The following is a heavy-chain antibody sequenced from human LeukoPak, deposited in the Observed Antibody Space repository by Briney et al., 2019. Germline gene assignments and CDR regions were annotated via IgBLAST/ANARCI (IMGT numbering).Heavy chain of an antibody. Sequence: PGGSLGLSCAASGFTFSSYSMNWVRQAPGKGLEWVSYISKSSDRIYHADSVKGRFTISRDNAKNSLYLQMDSLRAEDTAVYYCARDLLNDEGSSYFFDQWGQGTLVTVSS. V-gene: IGHV3-48*04. CDR1: GFTFSSYS. J-gene: IGHJ4*02. CDR3: ARDLLNDEGSSYFFDQ. CDR2: ISKSSDRI. D-gene: IGHD2-2*01.